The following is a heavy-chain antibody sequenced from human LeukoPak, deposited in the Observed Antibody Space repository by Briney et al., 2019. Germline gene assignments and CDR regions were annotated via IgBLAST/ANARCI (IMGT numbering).Heavy chain of an antibody. V-gene: IGHV3-30*18. CDR2: IAYDGSNK. CDR3: AKDVSWRTTVTTDFEY. D-gene: IGHD4-17*01. J-gene: IGHJ4*02. CDR1: GFTFSSYG. Sequence: GGSLRLSCAASGFTFSSYGMHWVRQAPGKGLEWVAVIAYDGSNKYYADSVKGRFTISRDNSKNTLYLQMNGLRAEDTAVYYCAKDVSWRTTVTTDFEYWGQGTLVTVSS.